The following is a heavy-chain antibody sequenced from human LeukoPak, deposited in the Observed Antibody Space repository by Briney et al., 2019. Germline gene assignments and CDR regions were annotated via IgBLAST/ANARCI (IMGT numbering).Heavy chain of an antibody. CDR3: ARRSTLENFLDS. CDR2: IYYTGST. D-gene: IGHD1-7*01. Sequence: SETLSLTCTVSGGSISSYYWSWIRQPPGKGLEWIGNIYYTGSTNYNPSLKSRVTMLVDTSKNQLSLKLSSLTAADSAVYYCARRSTLENFLDSWGQGTPVTVSS. V-gene: IGHV4-59*08. J-gene: IGHJ4*02. CDR1: GGSISSYY.